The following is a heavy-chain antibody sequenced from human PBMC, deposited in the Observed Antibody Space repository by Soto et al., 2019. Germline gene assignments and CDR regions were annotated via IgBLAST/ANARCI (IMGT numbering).Heavy chain of an antibody. Sequence: SGGSLRLSCAASGFTFSSYGMHWVRQAPGKGLEWVAVISYDGSNKYYADSVKGRFTISRDNSKNTLYLQMNSLRAEDTAVYYCAKDRDYVNYFDYWGQGTLVTVSS. CDR2: ISYDGSNK. CDR3: AKDRDYVNYFDY. CDR1: GFTFSSYG. V-gene: IGHV3-30*18. D-gene: IGHD4-17*01. J-gene: IGHJ4*02.